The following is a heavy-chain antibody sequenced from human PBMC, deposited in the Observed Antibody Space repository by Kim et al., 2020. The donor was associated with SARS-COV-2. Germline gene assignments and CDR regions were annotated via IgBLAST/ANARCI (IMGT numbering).Heavy chain of an antibody. J-gene: IGHJ4*02. CDR2: ISSNGGST. V-gene: IGHV3-64D*06. D-gene: IGHD6-19*01. CDR3: VKAQKRIAVAGHN. Sequence: GGSLRLSCSASGFTFSSYAMHWVRQAPGKGLEYVSAISSNGGSTYYADSVKGRFTISRDNSKNTLYLQMSSLRAEDTAVYYCVKAQKRIAVAGHNWGQGTLVTVSS. CDR1: GFTFSSYA.